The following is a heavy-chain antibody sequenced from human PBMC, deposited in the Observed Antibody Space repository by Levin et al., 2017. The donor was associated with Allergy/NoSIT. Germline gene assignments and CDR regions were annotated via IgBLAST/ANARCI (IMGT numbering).Heavy chain of an antibody. D-gene: IGHD1/OR15-1a*01. V-gene: IGHV3-23*01. CDR3: AKKQGGTSGFSFDV. CDR1: GFSISEYA. J-gene: IGHJ3*01. CDR2: ITGGGFNT. Sequence: GESLKISCAVSGFSISEYAMAWVRQAPGKGLEWVSEITGGGFNTYYGDSVKGRFTVSKDDSKDMLYLDLSSLRGEDTAVYYCAKKQGGTSGFSFDVWGQGTMVPVSS.